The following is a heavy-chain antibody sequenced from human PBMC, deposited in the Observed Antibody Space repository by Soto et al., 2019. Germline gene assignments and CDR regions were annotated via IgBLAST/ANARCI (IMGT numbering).Heavy chain of an antibody. CDR2: ISSDGDIT. V-gene: IGHV3-64D*06. Sequence: GGSLRLSCSASGFTFSEYSIHWVRQAPWKGLQYVSTISSDGDITYYADSVKGRFTISRDNSKNTLYLQMNSLRPEDTAVYYLFKGSTFYDILTGYHSKKSFDPLGQGTLVPV. CDR3: FKGSTFYDILTGYHSKKSFDP. J-gene: IGHJ5*02. D-gene: IGHD3-9*01. CDR1: GFTFSEYS.